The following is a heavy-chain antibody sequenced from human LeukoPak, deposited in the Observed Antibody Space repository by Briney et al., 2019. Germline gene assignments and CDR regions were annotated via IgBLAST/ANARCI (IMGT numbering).Heavy chain of an antibody. CDR1: GLTFTDYG. CDR2: ISYDGGNK. J-gene: IGHJ3*02. V-gene: IGHV3-30*03. Sequence: PGRSLRPSCAASGLTFTDYGIHWVRQAPGKGLEWVAVISYDGGNKNYADSVKGRFTISRDNSKNTLYLQMDSLRVDDTALYSCTTFNMWGLGTMVTVSS. CDR3: TTFNM.